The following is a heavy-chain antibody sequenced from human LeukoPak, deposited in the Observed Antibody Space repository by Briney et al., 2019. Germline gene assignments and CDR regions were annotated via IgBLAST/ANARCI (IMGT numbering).Heavy chain of an antibody. CDR1: GGSVSSGSYS. V-gene: IGHV4-30-2*01. Sequence: PSETLSLTCAVSGGSVSSGSYSWSWIRQPPGKGLEWIGYIYHSGSTTYNPSLKSRVTISLDRSKNQFSLKLSSVTAADTAVYYCAGDYGASYRFGYWGQGTLVTVSS. J-gene: IGHJ4*02. CDR3: AGDYGASYRFGY. CDR2: IYHSGST. D-gene: IGHD3-16*01.